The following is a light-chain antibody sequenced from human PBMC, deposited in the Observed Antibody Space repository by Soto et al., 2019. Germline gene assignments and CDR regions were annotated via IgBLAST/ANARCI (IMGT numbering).Light chain of an antibody. J-gene: IGKJ4*01. CDR2: KAS. V-gene: IGKV1-5*03. Sequence: DIQMTQSPSTLSASVGDRVTITCRASQSISTWLAWYHQKPGKAPKLLIYKASTLESGVPSRSSGSGSGTEFTLTISSLQPDDFATYYCQQYNTYPLTLGGGTKVEIK. CDR3: QQYNTYPLT. CDR1: QSISTW.